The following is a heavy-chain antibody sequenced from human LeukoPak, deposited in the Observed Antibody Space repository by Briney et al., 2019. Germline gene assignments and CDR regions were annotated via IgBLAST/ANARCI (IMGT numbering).Heavy chain of an antibody. V-gene: IGHV3-43D*03. CDR1: GFTFDDYA. J-gene: IGHJ4*02. CDR2: ISWDGGGT. CDR3: AKDMAAYYYASGNIDY. Sequence: GGSLRLSCAASGFTFDDYAMHWVRQAPGKGLEWVSLISWDGGGTYYADSVKGRFSISRDNSKNSLYLQMNSLRAEDTALYYCAKDMAAYYYASGNIDYWGQGTLVAVSS. D-gene: IGHD3-10*01.